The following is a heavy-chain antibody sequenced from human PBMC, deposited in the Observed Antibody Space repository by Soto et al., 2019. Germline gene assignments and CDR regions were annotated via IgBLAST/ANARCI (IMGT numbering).Heavy chain of an antibody. CDR3: AGSITMVRGVIKEANDNWFDP. V-gene: IGHV4-34*01. D-gene: IGHD3-10*01. CDR2: INHSGST. J-gene: IGHJ5*02. Sequence: SETLSLTCAVYGGSFSGYYWSWIRQPPGKGLEWIGEINHSGSTNYNPSLKSRVTISVDTSKNQFSLKLSSVTAADTAVYYCAGSITMVRGVIKEANDNWFDPWGQGTLVTVSS. CDR1: GGSFSGYY.